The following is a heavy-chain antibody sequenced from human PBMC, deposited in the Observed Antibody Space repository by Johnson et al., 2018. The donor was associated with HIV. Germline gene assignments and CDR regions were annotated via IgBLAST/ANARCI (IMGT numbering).Heavy chain of an antibody. Sequence: QVQLVESGGGVVQPGGSLRLSCAASGFTFSSCAMHWVRQAPGKGLEWVAVISYDGTTKYYADSVKGRFTISRDNSKNTLYLQMDSLRVDDTAVYYCARDEQLSLGGTVGYDAFDIWGLGTMLTVSS. CDR1: GFTFSSCA. CDR2: ISYDGTTK. CDR3: ARDEQLSLGGTVGYDAFDI. D-gene: IGHD5-18*01. V-gene: IGHV3-30-3*01. J-gene: IGHJ3*02.